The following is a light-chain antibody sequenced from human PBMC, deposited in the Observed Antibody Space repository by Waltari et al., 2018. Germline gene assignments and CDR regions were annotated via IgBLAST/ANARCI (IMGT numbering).Light chain of an antibody. CDR3: SSYTSSSTPYYV. V-gene: IGLV2-14*03. CDR2: DVS. J-gene: IGLJ1*01. CDR1: SSDGGSYNY. Sequence: QSALTQPDSVSGSPGQAIIISCTGTSSDGGSYNYVPWYQQHPGKAPKHMIYDVSNRPSGVSNRFSGSKSGNTASLTISGLQAEDEADYYCSSYTSSSTPYYVFGTGTKVTVL.